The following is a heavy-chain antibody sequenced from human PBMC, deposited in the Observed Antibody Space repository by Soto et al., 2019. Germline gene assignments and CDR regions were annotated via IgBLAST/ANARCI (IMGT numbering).Heavy chain of an antibody. CDR2: IIPIFGTA. CDR3: ARVRSDGYMPHY. V-gene: IGHV1-69*06. D-gene: IGHD5-12*01. CDR1: GGTFSSYA. Sequence: GAAVKVSCKASGGTFSSYAISCVRQAPGQGLEWMGGIIPIFGTANYAQKFQGRVTITADKSTSTAYMELSSLRSEDTAVYYCARVRSDGYMPHYWGQGTLVTVSS. J-gene: IGHJ4*02.